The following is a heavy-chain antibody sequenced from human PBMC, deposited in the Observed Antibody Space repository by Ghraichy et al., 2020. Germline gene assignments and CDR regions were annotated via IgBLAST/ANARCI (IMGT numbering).Heavy chain of an antibody. CDR2: ISYDGGVE. CDR1: GFTFSNYG. D-gene: IGHD3-16*01. V-gene: IGHV3-30*18. Sequence: GESLNISCAASGFTFSNYGMYWVRQAPGKGLEWVAVISYDGGVEYYADSVKGRFTIFRDDSKDTLHLQMNSVRVEDTGVYYCAKDKTVMLSATHTQLGHWGLGTLVTVSS. CDR3: AKDKTVMLSATHTQLGH. J-gene: IGHJ4*02.